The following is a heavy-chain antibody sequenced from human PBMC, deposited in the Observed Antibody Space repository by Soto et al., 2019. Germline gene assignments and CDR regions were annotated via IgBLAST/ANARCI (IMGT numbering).Heavy chain of an antibody. CDR3: ARGSGQLVPLYYYYMDG. Sequence: GASVKVSCKASGYTFTSYGINWVRQATGQGLEWMGWMNPNSGNTGYAQKFQGRVTMTRNTSISTAYMELSSLRSEDTAVYYCARGSGQLVPLYYYYMDGWGKGTTVTVSS. CDR2: MNPNSGNT. V-gene: IGHV1-8*01. D-gene: IGHD6-6*01. J-gene: IGHJ6*03. CDR1: GYTFTSYG.